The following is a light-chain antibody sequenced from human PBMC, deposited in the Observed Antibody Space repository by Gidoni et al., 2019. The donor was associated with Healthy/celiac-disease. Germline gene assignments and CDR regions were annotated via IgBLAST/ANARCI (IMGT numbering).Light chain of an antibody. CDR1: QSISSY. Sequence: DLQMTQSPSSLSASVGDRVTITRRASQSISSYLNWYQQKPGKAPKLLIYAASRLQSGVPSRFSASRSGTDFTLTISSLQPEDFATYDCQQSYSTPRTFGQGTKVEIK. V-gene: IGKV1-39*01. J-gene: IGKJ1*01. CDR2: AAS. CDR3: QQSYSTPRT.